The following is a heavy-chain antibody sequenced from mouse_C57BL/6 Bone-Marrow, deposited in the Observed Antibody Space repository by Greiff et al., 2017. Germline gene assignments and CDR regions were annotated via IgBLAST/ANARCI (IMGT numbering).Heavy chain of an antibody. J-gene: IGHJ3*01. CDR3: ARREDGAY. CDR1: GYTFTSYW. CDR2: IDPSDSYT. D-gene: IGHD2-3*01. V-gene: IGHV1-50*01. Sequence: VQLKQPGAELVKPGASVKLSCKASGYTFTSYWMQWVKQRPGQGLEWIGEIDPSDSYTNYNQKFKGKATLTVDTSSSTAYMQLSSLTSEDSAVYYCARREDGAYWGQGTLVTVSA.